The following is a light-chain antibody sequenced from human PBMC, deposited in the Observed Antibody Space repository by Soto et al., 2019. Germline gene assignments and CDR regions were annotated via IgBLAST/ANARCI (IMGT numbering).Light chain of an antibody. CDR2: LGS. V-gene: IGKV2-28*01. CDR3: MQTVQTPWA. Sequence: DIVMTQSPLSLPVTPGEPASISCRSSQSLLHKNGNTYLSWYLQKPGQSPQLLIFLGSYRASGVPDRFSGSGSGTDFTLQISRVEAEDVGVYYCMQTVQTPWAFGQGTKVEIK. J-gene: IGKJ1*01. CDR1: QSLLHKNGNTY.